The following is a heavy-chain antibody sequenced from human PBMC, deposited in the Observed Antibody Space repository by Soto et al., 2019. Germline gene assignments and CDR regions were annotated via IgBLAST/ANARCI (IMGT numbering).Heavy chain of an antibody. V-gene: IGHV4-61*08. J-gene: IGHJ4*02. CDR3: ARGPAYINGWRTFDL. CDR2: TYYNGDT. Sequence: VLLQESGPRLLRPSETLSLTCTVSDDSFRGAEYYWSWIRQPLGKGPEWIGYTYYNGDTIYNPALRSRVTMSEDTSKNQFSLRLSSVTAADTAVYFCARGPAYINGWRTFDLWGRGILVTVSS. D-gene: IGHD6-19*01. CDR1: DDSFRGAEYY.